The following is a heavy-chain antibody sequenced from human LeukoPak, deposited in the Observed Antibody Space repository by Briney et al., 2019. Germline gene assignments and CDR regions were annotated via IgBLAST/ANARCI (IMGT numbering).Heavy chain of an antibody. CDR2: IYHSGST. V-gene: IGHV4-59*08. CDR3: ARPAAFAEYQSHLTHFDY. J-gene: IGHJ4*02. D-gene: IGHD2-2*01. CDR1: GGSISGYY. Sequence: AETLSLTCTVSGGSISGYYWSWIRQPPGKRLEWIGYIYHSGSTNYNSSLKSRVTISVDTSKNQFSLKLSSVTAADTAVYYCARPAAFAEYQSHLTHFDYWGQGTLVTVSS.